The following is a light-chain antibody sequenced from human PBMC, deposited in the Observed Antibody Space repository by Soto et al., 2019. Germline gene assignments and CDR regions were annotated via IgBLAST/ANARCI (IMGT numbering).Light chain of an antibody. Sequence: EIVMTQSPATLSVSPGERVTLSCKASRSVRSNLAWYQQKPGQAPRLLISGASTRATGITDRFSGSGSGTEFTLNINSLQSADFAVYYCQPYNYWPGTFGQGTKVEIK. CDR3: QPYNYWPGT. J-gene: IGKJ1*01. CDR2: GAS. CDR1: RSVRSN. V-gene: IGKV3-15*01.